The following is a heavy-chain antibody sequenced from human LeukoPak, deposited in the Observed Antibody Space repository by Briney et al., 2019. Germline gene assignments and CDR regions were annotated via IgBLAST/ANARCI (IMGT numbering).Heavy chain of an antibody. V-gene: IGHV4-59*01. J-gene: IGHJ4*02. CDR1: GGSISSYY. CDR2: IYYSGST. CDR3: AGGPYSGSYYVDY. D-gene: IGHD1-26*01. Sequence: SETLSLTCTVSGGSISSYYWSWIRQPPGKGLEWIGHIYYSGSTNYNPSLKSRVTISVDTSKNQFSLKLSSVTAADTAVCYCAGGPYSGSYYVDYWGQGTLVTVSS.